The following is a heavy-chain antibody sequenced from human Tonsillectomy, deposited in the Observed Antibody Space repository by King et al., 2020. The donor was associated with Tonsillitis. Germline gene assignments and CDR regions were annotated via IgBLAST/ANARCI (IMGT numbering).Heavy chain of an antibody. V-gene: IGHV3-20*04. CDR2: INWNGGGP. D-gene: IGHD3-10*01. Sequence: VQLVESGGGVVRPGGSLRLSCAASGFTFDNYGMNWVRQAPGQGLEWVSGINWNGGGPRYADSVKGRFTISRDTAKNSLYLQMNSLRAEDTALYYCARGSMSMVRGVHFDYWGQGTLVAVSS. J-gene: IGHJ4*02. CDR1: GFTFDNYG. CDR3: ARGSMSMVRGVHFDY.